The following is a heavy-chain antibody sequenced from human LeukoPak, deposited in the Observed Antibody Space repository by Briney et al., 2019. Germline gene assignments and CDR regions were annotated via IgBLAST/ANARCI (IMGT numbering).Heavy chain of an antibody. D-gene: IGHD3-16*01. CDR3: ARDLMLRLGELDL. CDR1: GFTLVPYT. CDR2: IGSLGTDI. Sequence: GGSLRLSCAASGFTLVPYTMNWVRQVPGKGLEWVSSIGSLGTDIYYTDSVKGRFTVSRDNAQNSLYLQMNSLRAEDTALYYCARDLMLRLGELDLWGQGTLVTVPS. V-gene: IGHV3-21*01. J-gene: IGHJ5*02.